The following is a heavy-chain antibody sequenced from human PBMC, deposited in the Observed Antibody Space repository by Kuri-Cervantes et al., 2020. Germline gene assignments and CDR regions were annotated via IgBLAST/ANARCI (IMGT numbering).Heavy chain of an antibody. CDR2: IYYTGST. D-gene: IGHD6-13*01. CDR3: AKVLNAWYGSSWHWGYYYYGMDV. J-gene: IGHJ6*02. CDR1: GGSISDYY. Sequence: GSLRLSCTVSGGSISDYYWNWIRQPPGEGLEYIGYIYYTGSTNYDPSLKSRVTISVDTSKNQFSLKLHPVTAADTAVYYCAKVLNAWYGSSWHWGYYYYGMDVWGQGTTVTVSS. V-gene: IGHV4-59*01.